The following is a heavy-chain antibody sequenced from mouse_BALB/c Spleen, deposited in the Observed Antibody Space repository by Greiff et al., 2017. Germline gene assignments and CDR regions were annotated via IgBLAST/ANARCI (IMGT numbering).Heavy chain of an antibody. CDR3: VRYGNDFDY. CDR1: GFTFNTYA. V-gene: IGHV10-1*02. J-gene: IGHJ2*01. D-gene: IGHD2-10*02. CDR2: IRSKSNNYAT. Sequence: EVQGVESGGGLVQPKGSLKLSCAASGFTFNTYAMNWVRQAPGKGLEWVARIRSKSNNYATYYADSVKDRFTISRDDSQSMLYLQMNNLKTEDTAMYYCVRYGNDFDYWGQGTTLTVSS.